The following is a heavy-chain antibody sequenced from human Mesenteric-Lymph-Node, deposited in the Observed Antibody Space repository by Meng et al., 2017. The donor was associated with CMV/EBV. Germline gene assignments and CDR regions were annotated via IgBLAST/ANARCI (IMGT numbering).Heavy chain of an antibody. J-gene: IGHJ4*02. D-gene: IGHD2/OR15-2a*01. CDR3: ARAPQNYFSDY. CDR2: IYYTGST. CDR1: GGSISSGNYY. Sequence: SETLSLTCTVSGGSISSGNYYWGWIRQPPGKGLEWIGSIYYTGSTYYNPPLKGRVTISVDTSKNQFSLKMSSVTAADTAVYYCARAPQNYFSDYWGQGTLVTVPS. V-gene: IGHV4-39*07.